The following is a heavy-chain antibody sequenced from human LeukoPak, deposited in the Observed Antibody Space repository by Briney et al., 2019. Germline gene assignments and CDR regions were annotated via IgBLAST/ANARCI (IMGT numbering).Heavy chain of an antibody. V-gene: IGHV4-59*08. CDR3: ARWNQLLFRVIDY. CDR2: IYYSGST. D-gene: IGHD2-2*01. J-gene: IGHJ4*02. Sequence: SETLSLTCTVSGGSISSYYWSWIRQPPGKGLEWIGYIYYSGSTNYNPSLKSRVTISVDTSKNQFSLKLSSVTAADTAVYYCARWNQLLFRVIDYWGQGTLVTVPS. CDR1: GGSISSYY.